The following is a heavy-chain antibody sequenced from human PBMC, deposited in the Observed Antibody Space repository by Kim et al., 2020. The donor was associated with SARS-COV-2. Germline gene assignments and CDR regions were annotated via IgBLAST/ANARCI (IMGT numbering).Heavy chain of an antibody. Sequence: GGSLRLSCAASGFTFSSYSMNWVRQAPGKGLEWVSSISSSSSYIYYADSVKGRFTISRDNAKNSLYLQMNSLRAEDTAVYYCAREYGSGLNWFDPWGQGTLVTVSS. J-gene: IGHJ5*02. CDR1: GFTFSSYS. CDR3: AREYGSGLNWFDP. D-gene: IGHD3-10*01. CDR2: ISSSSSYI. V-gene: IGHV3-21*01.